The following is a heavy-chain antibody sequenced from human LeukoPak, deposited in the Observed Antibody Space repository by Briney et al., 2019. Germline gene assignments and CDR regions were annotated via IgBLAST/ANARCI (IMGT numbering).Heavy chain of an antibody. CDR1: GGSFSGHY. CDR2: INHSGST. Sequence: SETLSLTCAVYGGSFSGHYWSWIRQPPGKGLEWIGEINHSGSTNYNPSLKSRVTISVDTSKNQFSLKLSSVTAADTAVYYCARGLYYDFWSGYYSGFDPWGQGTLVTVSS. CDR3: ARGLYYDFWSGYYSGFDP. V-gene: IGHV4-34*01. J-gene: IGHJ5*02. D-gene: IGHD3-3*01.